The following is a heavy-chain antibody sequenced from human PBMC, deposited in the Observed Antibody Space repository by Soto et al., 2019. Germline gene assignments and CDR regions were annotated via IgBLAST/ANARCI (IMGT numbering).Heavy chain of an antibody. CDR3: ARDGFGGNYLDY. V-gene: IGHV1-69*06. J-gene: IGHJ4*02. D-gene: IGHD2-15*01. Sequence: GASVKVSCKASGGTFSNYAISWVRRAPGQGLDWMGGILPFFGTANYAQKFQGRVTITADKSTSTVYMELTRLTSDDTAVYYCARDGFGGNYLDYWGQGTLGTV. CDR2: ILPFFGTA. CDR1: GGTFSNYA.